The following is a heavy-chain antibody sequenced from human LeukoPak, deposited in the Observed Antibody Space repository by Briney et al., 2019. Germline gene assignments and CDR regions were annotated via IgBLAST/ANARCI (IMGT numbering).Heavy chain of an antibody. J-gene: IGHJ3*02. CDR2: IYTSGST. CDR1: GGSISSYY. Sequence: PSETLSLTCTVSGGSISSYYWSWIRQPAGKGLEWIGRIYTSGSTNYNPSLKSRVTMSVDTSKNQFSLKLSSVTAADTAVYYCARDAHSSPPLPGADAFDIWGQGTMVTVSS. CDR3: ARDAHSSPPLPGADAFDI. V-gene: IGHV4-4*07. D-gene: IGHD6-13*01.